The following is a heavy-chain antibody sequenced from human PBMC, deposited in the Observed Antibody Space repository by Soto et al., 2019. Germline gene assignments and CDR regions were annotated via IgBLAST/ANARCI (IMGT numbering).Heavy chain of an antibody. CDR1: GFTFSSYA. Sequence: PGGSLRLSCAASGFTFSSYAMHWVRQAPGKGLEWVAVISYDGSNKYYADSVKGRFTISRDDAKNSLYLQMNSLRAEDTAVYYCARGKNVGGYYYYYGMDVWGQGTTVTVSS. V-gene: IGHV3-30-3*01. J-gene: IGHJ6*02. CDR2: ISYDGSNK. D-gene: IGHD3-16*01. CDR3: ARGKNVGGYYYYYGMDV.